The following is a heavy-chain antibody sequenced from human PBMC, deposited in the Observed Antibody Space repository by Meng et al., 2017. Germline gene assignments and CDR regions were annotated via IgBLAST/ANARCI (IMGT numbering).Heavy chain of an antibody. D-gene: IGHD6-19*01. CDR1: GFTFSSYA. Sequence: GGSLRLSCAASGFTFSSYAMHWVRQAPGKGLEWVAVISYDGSNKYYADSVKGRFTISRDNSKNTLYLQMNSLRAEDTAVYYCAREITIAVAGTYYGMDVWGQGNTVNGAS. V-gene: IGHV3-30*01. CDR3: AREITIAVAGTYYGMDV. J-gene: IGHJ6*02. CDR2: ISYDGSNK.